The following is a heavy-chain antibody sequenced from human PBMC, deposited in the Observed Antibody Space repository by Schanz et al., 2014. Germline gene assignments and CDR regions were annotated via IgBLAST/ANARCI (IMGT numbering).Heavy chain of an antibody. D-gene: IGHD3-9*01. CDR2: INPYDDTI. CDR3: ARETTIITGGAFDV. Sequence: QVQLVQSGPEVKKPGASVNLPCKASIYFFTNYFIHCVRQAPGQGLEWMGLINPYDDTIDYAQKFQGRVTMTRDTSTSTVYMELSSLRSEDTAVYYCARETTIITGGAFDVWGQGTMVTVSS. J-gene: IGHJ3*01. V-gene: IGHV1-46*01. CDR1: IYFFTNYF.